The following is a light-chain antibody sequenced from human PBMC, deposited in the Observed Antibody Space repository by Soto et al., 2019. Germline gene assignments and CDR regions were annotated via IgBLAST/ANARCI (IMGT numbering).Light chain of an antibody. CDR2: AAS. V-gene: IGKV1-39*01. CDR1: QTISSY. CDR3: QQTYSTPRT. J-gene: IGKJ1*01. Sequence: DIQMTQSPSSLSASVGDRVTITCRASQTISSYLNWYQQKPGKAPRLLIFAASSLQSGVPSMFSGSGSGTDFTLTISILEPEDFATYYCQQTYSTPRTFGQGTKVDIK.